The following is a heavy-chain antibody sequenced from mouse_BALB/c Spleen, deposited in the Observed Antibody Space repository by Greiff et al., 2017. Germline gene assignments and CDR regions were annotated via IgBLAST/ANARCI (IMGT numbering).Heavy chain of an antibody. D-gene: IGHD2-3*01. CDR3: ARDGAEGFAY. J-gene: IGHJ3*01. V-gene: IGHV5-12-1*01. Sequence: EVQRVESGGGLVKPGGSLKLSCAASGFAFSSYDMSWVRQTPEKRLEWVAYISSGGGSTYYPDTVKGRFTISRDNAKNTLYLEMSSLRSEDTAMYYCARDGAEGFAYWGQGTLVTVSA. CDR2: ISSGGGST. CDR1: GFAFSSYD.